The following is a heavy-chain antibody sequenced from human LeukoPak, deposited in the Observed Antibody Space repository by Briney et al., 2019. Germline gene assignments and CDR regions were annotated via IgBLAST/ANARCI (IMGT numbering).Heavy chain of an antibody. CDR1: GYTFTSYY. D-gene: IGHD3-16*02. CDR3: TREGVYSPDPSSYHRHAFDI. Sequence: SVKVSCKASGYTFTSYYMHWVRQAPGQGLEWIGRIIPTLDVANFAQKFKGRVTITADKSTNTAHLELSSLRSEDTAVYYCTREGVYSPDPSSYHRHAFDIWGKGTVVIVSS. V-gene: IGHV1-69*04. J-gene: IGHJ3*02. CDR2: IIPTLDVA.